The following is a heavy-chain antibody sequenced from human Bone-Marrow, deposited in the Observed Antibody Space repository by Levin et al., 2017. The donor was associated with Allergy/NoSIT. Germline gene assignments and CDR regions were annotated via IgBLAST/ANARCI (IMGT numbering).Heavy chain of an antibody. D-gene: IGHD5-24*01. CDR2: IYPDNSET. J-gene: IGHJ4*02. CDR1: GYNFNTYW. CDR3: ARHVRDGGTMDLDY. Sequence: KVSCKTSGYNFNTYWIAWVRQRPGKGLEWMGMIYPDNSETRDSPSFQGQVTMTVDRSISTAYLQWSSLKASDTAMYYCARHVRDGGTMDLDYWGQGILVTVSS. V-gene: IGHV5-51*01.